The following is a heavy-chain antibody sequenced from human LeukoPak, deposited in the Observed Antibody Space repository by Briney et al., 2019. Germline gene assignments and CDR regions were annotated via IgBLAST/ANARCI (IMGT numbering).Heavy chain of an antibody. CDR3: ARVVPVPSEYFRH. CDR1: GTSISSTSYY. V-gene: IGHV4-31*03. CDR2: IYYSGRT. Sequence: SETLSLTCSVSGTSISSTSYYWSWVRQVPGKGLEWIGCIYYSGRTYFNPSLRSRVTMSVDTSKSQFSLNLTSVTAADTAVYYCARVVPVPSEYFRHWGQGTLVTVSS. J-gene: IGHJ1*01.